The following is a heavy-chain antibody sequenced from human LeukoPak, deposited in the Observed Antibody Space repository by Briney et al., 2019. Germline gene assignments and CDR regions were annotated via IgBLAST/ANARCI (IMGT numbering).Heavy chain of an antibody. CDR1: GFTFSSYA. CDR2: ISGSGGST. D-gene: IGHD2-15*01. V-gene: IGHV3-23*01. CDR3: AKGAYCSGGSCYRSPFDY. J-gene: IGHJ4*02. Sequence: GGSLRLSCAASGFTFSSYAMSWVRQAPGKGLEWVSAISGSGGSTYYADSVKGRFTISRDNSKSTLYLQMNSLRAEDTAVYYCAKGAYCSGGSCYRSPFDYWGQGTLVTVSS.